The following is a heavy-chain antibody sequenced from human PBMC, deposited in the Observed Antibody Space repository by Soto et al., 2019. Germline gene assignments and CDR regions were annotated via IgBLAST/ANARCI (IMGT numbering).Heavy chain of an antibody. CDR1: GFTFSSYC. CDR2: ISYDGSNK. D-gene: IGHD1-26*01. CDR3: AKDISEGAVDY. J-gene: IGHJ4*02. V-gene: IGHV3-30*18. Sequence: PGGSLRLSCAASGFTFSSYCMHWVRQAPGKGLEWVAVISYDGSNKYYADPVKGRFTISRDNSKNTLYLQMNSLRAEDTAVYYCAKDISEGAVDYWGQGTLVTVSS.